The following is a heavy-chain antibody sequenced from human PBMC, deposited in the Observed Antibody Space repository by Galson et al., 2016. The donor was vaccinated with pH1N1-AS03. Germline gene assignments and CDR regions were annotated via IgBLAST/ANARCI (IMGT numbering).Heavy chain of an antibody. Sequence: SLRLSCAASGITFDYFYMSWSRQAPGKGLEWISFISTAGITTHYADSVKGRFTISRDNANNSLYLEMTSPRPEDTAIYYCARNWNYFNLWGQGVLVTVSS. CDR3: ARNWNYFNL. CDR1: GITFDYFY. D-gene: IGHD1-1*01. J-gene: IGHJ4*02. V-gene: IGHV3-11*01. CDR2: ISTAGITT.